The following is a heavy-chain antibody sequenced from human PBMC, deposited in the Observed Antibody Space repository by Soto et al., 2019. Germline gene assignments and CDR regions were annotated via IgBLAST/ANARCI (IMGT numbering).Heavy chain of an antibody. CDR2: INPSGGST. Sequence: QVQLVQSGAEVKKPGASVKVSCKASGYTFTSYYMHWVRQAPGQGLEWMGIINPSGGSTSYAQQFQGRVTTTRDTSTGTVYMGRSSLRSEDTAVYDCARGVWVQQQLVLDYWGQGTLVTVSS. V-gene: IGHV1-46*03. CDR1: GYTFTSYY. J-gene: IGHJ4*02. D-gene: IGHD6-13*01. CDR3: ARGVWVQQQLVLDY.